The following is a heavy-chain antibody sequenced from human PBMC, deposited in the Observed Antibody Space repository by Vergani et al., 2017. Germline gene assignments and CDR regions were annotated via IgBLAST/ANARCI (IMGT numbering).Heavy chain of an antibody. Sequence: QVQLQESGPGLVKPSETLSLTCTVSGGSISNYYWSWLRQPPGKGLEWIGYIYYSGSTNYNPSLKSRVTISVDTSKNQFSLKLSSVTAADTAVYYCTRVDGEDGMDVWGQGTTVTVSS. V-gene: IGHV4-59*01. CDR3: TRVDGEDGMDV. CDR2: IYYSGST. D-gene: IGHD2-2*03. CDR1: GGSISNYY. J-gene: IGHJ6*02.